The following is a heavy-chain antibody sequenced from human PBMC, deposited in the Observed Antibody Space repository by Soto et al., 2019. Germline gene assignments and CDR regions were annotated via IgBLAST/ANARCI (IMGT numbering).Heavy chain of an antibody. J-gene: IGHJ6*03. CDR2: IYYSGST. V-gene: IGHV4-39*07. Sequence: SETLSLTCTVSGGSISSSSYYWGWIRQPPGKGLEWIGSIYYSGSTYYNPSLKSRVTISVDTSKNQFSLKLSSVTAADTAVYYCARVVAEYCSSTSCQAYYYMDVWGKGTTVTVSS. CDR1: GGSISSSSYY. D-gene: IGHD2-2*01. CDR3: ARVVAEYCSSTSCQAYYYMDV.